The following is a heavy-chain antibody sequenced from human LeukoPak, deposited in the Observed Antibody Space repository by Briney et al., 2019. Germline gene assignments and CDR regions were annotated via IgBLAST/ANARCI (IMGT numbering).Heavy chain of an antibody. Sequence: PGGSLRLSCAASGFTFSSYWMHWVGQAPGKWLVWVSRISSDGTSTSYADSVKGRFTISRDNAENTLYLQMNSLRAEDTAVYYCASRVQSGWSFDYWGQGNLVTVSS. D-gene: IGHD6-19*01. CDR3: ASRVQSGWSFDY. CDR2: ISSDGTST. J-gene: IGHJ4*02. V-gene: IGHV3-74*01. CDR1: GFTFSSYW.